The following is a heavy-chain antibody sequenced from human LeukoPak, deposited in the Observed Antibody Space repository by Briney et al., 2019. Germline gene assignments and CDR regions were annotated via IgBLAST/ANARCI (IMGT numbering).Heavy chain of an antibody. V-gene: IGHV3-21*01. J-gene: IGHJ4*02. Sequence: GGSLRLSCAAAGFTFSIYSMNWVREAPGKGLEWLSSITSSSNYIYYADSVKGRFTISRDNVQNSLYLQMNSLRAEDTTMYYCARDRGYFDNWGQGTLVTVSS. CDR3: ARDRGYFDN. CDR2: ITSSSNYI. CDR1: GFTFSIYS.